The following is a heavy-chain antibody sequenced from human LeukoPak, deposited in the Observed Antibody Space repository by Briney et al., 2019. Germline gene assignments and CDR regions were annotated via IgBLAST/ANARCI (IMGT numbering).Heavy chain of an antibody. Sequence: GGSLRLSCAASGFTFSSYSMNWVRQAPGKGLEWVSYISSSSSTIYYADSVKGRFTISRDNAKNSLYLQMNSLRAEDTAVYHCARDSSVLRYFDWLSDAFDIWGQGTMVTVSS. J-gene: IGHJ3*02. CDR3: ARDSSVLRYFDWLSDAFDI. V-gene: IGHV3-48*04. CDR2: ISSSSSTI. CDR1: GFTFSSYS. D-gene: IGHD3-9*01.